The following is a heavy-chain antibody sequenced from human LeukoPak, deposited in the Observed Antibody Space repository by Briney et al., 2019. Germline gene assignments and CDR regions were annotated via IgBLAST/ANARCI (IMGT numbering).Heavy chain of an antibody. V-gene: IGHV3-23*01. CDR2: ISPSDGNT. D-gene: IGHD4-17*01. Sequence: PGGSLRLSCAASGFTFSKYAMSWVRQAPGKGLEWVSAISPSDGNTFYAGSVKGRFTISRDNSKNTLSLQMNSLRAEDTALYYCAKDSSVPYGITEWGQGTLVTVSS. CDR3: AKDSSVPYGITE. CDR1: GFTFSKYA. J-gene: IGHJ4*02.